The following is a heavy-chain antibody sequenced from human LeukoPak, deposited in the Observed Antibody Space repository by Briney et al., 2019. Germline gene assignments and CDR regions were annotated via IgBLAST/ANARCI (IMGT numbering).Heavy chain of an antibody. V-gene: IGHV3-30*02. CDR1: GFTFSNYG. CDR3: AKDLPAAYFDY. CDR2: VRSDGGIK. D-gene: IGHD2-2*01. Sequence: PGGSLRLSCAASGFTFSNYGIRWVRQAPGKGLEWVAFVRSDGGIKYYADSVKGRFTISRDNSRTTVYLQMNSLRAEDTAVYHCAKDLPAAYFDYWGQGTLVTASS. J-gene: IGHJ4*02.